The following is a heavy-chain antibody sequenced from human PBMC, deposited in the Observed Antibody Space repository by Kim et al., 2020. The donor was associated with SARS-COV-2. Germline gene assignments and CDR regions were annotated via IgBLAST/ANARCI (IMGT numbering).Heavy chain of an antibody. Sequence: ASVKVSCKVSGYPRIELSIHWVRQAPGKGLEWRVGCDPEDGETIYAQKWQGRVTMTEDTSTDTASMELSGLRSDDTAMYFFATGESEADMWWCGYWGQGT. CDR1: GYPRIELS. V-gene: IGHV1-24*01. D-gene: IGHD2-21*01. J-gene: IGHJ4*02. CDR3: ATGESEADMWWCGY. CDR2: CDPEDGET.